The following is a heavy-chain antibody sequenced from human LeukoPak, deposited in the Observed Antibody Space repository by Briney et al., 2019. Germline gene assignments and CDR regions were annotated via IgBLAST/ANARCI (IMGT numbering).Heavy chain of an antibody. D-gene: IGHD3-10*01. CDR1: GYTFTSYA. V-gene: IGHV7-4-1*02. J-gene: IGHJ1*01. CDR2: INTNTGNP. Sequence: ASVKVSCKASGYTFTSYAMNWVRQAPGQGLEWMGWINTNTGNPTYAQGFTGRFVFSLDTSVSTAYLQISSLKAEDTAVYYCARVSTIWFGELSANEYFQHWGQGTLVTVSS. CDR3: ARVSTIWFGELSANEYFQH.